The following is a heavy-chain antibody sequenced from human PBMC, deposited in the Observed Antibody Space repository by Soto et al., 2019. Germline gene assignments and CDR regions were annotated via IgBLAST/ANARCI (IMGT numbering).Heavy chain of an antibody. CDR2: ISGSGGST. Sequence: WGSLRLSSRASAFTFSSYAMSWVRQAPGKGLEWVSAISGSGGSTYYADSVKGRFTISRDNSKNTLYLQMNSLRAEDTAVYYCANGILTGRADYWGQGTLVTVSS. D-gene: IGHD3-9*01. J-gene: IGHJ4*02. V-gene: IGHV3-23*01. CDR3: ANGILTGRADY. CDR1: AFTFSSYA.